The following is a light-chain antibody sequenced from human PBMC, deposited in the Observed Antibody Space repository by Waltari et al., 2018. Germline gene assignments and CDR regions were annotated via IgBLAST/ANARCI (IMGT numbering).Light chain of an antibody. CDR2: HAS. J-gene: IGKJ1*01. Sequence: DIQMTHYPSSVSASVVDRFTITCRASQGVRYWLAWYQQKAGKAPKLLILHASSLERGVPSRFSGSASGTEFKLTISSLQPEDFATYCCQQANSVPRTFGQGTKVEI. V-gene: IGKV1-12*01. CDR3: QQANSVPRT. CDR1: QGVRYW.